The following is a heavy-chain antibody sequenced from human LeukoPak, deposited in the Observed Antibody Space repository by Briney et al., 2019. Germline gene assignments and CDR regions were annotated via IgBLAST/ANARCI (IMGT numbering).Heavy chain of an antibody. CDR3: ATVGIVATILWSRWFDP. J-gene: IGHJ5*02. V-gene: IGHV1-24*01. CDR2: FDPEDGET. CDR1: GYTLTELS. Sequence: ASVKVSCKVSGYTLTELSMPWVRQAPGKGLEWMGGFDPEDGETIYAQKFQGRVTMTEDTSTDTAYMELSSLRSEDTAVYHCATVGIVATILWSRWFDPWGQGTLVTVSS. D-gene: IGHD5-12*01.